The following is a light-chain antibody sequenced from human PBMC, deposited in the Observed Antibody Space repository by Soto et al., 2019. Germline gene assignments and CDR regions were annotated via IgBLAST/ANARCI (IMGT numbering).Light chain of an antibody. J-gene: IGKJ1*01. V-gene: IGKV3-20*01. CDR2: GAS. Sequence: EIVLTQSPGTLPLSPGERATLSCRASQSVSSSYLAWYQQTPGQAPRLLIYGASSRATGIPDRFSGSGSGTDYTLTISRLEPGDFAVYYSQQYCSSPWTFGQGTKVEIK. CDR1: QSVSSSY. CDR3: QQYCSSPWT.